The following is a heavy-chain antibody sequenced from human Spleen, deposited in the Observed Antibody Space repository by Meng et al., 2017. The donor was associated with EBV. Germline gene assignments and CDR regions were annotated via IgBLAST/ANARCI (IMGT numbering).Heavy chain of an antibody. V-gene: IGHV1-69*01. CDR1: GGSLTNYA. CDR3: ARGARFRELSGYLDY. J-gene: IGHJ4*02. Sequence: GVGVSKPGYPVSVTSKASGGSLTNYAINWVRPAPGQVLEWVGGIIPLYGTPTYAQKFQGRVSIIADESSNTVYMDLSSLRSGDTAVYYCARGARFRELSGYLDYWGQGTLVTVSS. D-gene: IGHD3-10*01. CDR2: IIPLYGTP.